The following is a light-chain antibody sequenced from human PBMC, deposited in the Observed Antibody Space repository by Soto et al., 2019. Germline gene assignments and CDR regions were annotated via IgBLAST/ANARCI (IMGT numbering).Light chain of an antibody. CDR3: QQYYSYPPYT. V-gene: IGKV1-8*01. J-gene: IGKJ2*01. Sequence: AIRMTQSPSSLSASTGDRVTITCRASQGISSYLAWYQQKPGKAPKLLIYAASTLQSGVPSRFSGSGSGTDFTLTISSLQSEDFAIYYCQQYYSYPPYTFGQGTKLEIK. CDR2: AAS. CDR1: QGISSY.